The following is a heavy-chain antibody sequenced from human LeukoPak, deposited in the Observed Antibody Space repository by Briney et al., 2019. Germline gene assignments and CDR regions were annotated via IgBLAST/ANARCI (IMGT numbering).Heavy chain of an antibody. CDR2: IIPIFGTA. Sequence: SVKVSCKASGGTFSSYAISWVRQAPGQGLEWMGGIIPIFGTANYAQKFQGRVTITADESTSTAYMELSSLRSEDTAVYYCARGGGSYSRYYYYMDVWGKGTTVTVSS. CDR3: ARGGGSYSRYYYYMDV. CDR1: GGTFSSYA. J-gene: IGHJ6*03. V-gene: IGHV1-69*01. D-gene: IGHD1-26*01.